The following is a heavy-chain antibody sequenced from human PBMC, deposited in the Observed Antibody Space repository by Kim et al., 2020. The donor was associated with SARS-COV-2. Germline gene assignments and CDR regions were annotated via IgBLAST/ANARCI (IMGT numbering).Heavy chain of an antibody. CDR3: ARDAFRYSGYDRPYMDV. Sequence: LKGRITISVDTSKNQFSLKLCSVTAADTAVYYCARDAFRYSGYDRPYMDVWGQGTTVTVSS. V-gene: IGHV4-39*02. J-gene: IGHJ6*02. D-gene: IGHD5-12*01.